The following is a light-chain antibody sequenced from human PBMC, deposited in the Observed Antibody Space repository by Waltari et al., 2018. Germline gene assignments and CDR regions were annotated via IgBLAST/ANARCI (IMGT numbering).Light chain of an antibody. J-gene: IGLJ2*01. CDR1: SSDVGGYNY. CDR2: DVN. Sequence: QSALTQPRSVSGSPGQSVTISCTGTSSDVGGYNYVSWYQQHPGKAPKLMIYDVNKRPSGVPDRFSGSKAGNAASLTISGLQAEDEADFYCCSYAGSYIFVFGGGTKLTVL. V-gene: IGLV2-11*01. CDR3: CSYAGSYIFV.